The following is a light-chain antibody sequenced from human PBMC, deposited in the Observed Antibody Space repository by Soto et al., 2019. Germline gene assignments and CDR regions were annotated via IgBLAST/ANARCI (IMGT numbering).Light chain of an antibody. CDR1: QSISSW. CDR2: DAS. V-gene: IGKV1-5*01. J-gene: IGKJ1*01. CDR3: QQYNSYPWT. Sequence: DIHMTHSPSTLSASLVDRVTITCRASQSISSWLAWYQQKPRKAPKLLIYDASSLESGVPSRFSGSGSGTEFTLTISSLQPDDFATYYCQQYNSYPWTFGQGTKVDIK.